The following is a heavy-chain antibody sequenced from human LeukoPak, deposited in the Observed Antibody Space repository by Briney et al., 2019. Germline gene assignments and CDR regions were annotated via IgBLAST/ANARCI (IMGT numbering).Heavy chain of an antibody. CDR2: ISAGGGST. J-gene: IGHJ4*02. CDR3: AKLSDGTCYSPLDY. CDR1: GFTFSSYA. V-gene: IGHV3-23*01. Sequence: GGSLRLSCAASGFTFSSYAMSWVRQAPGKGLEWVSGISAGGGSTYYADSVKGHFTISRDNSKTTLYLQMNSLRAEDTAVYYCAKLSDGTCYSPLDYWGQGTLVTVSS. D-gene: IGHD2-15*01.